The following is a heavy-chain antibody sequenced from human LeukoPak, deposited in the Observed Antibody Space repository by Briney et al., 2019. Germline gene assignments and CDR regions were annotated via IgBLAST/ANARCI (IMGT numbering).Heavy chain of an antibody. J-gene: IGHJ1*01. CDR3: ASYCSSTSCYRGLEYFQH. V-gene: IGHV4-39*01. CDR1: GGSISSSSYY. D-gene: IGHD2-2*02. CDR2: IYYSGST. Sequence: PSETLSLTCTVSGGSISSSSYYWGWIRQPPGKGLEWIGSIYYSGSTYYNPSLKSRVTISVDTSKNQFSLKLSSVTAADTAVYYCASYCSSTSCYRGLEYFQHWGQGTLVTVSS.